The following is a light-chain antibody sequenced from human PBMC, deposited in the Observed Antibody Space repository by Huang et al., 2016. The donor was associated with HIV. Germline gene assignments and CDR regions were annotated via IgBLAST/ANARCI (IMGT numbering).Light chain of an antibody. CDR1: QDIFDY. V-gene: IGKV1-17*03. CDR2: GVS. Sequence: DIQVTQSPSAMSASVGDRVTITFRTNQDIFDYLAWFQQKPGKAPKRLIYGVSSLQSGVPSRCSGSGSGTEFTLTISSLQPEDSATYYCLQQKDFHLPTFGQGTKV. CDR3: LQQKDFHLPT. J-gene: IGKJ1*01.